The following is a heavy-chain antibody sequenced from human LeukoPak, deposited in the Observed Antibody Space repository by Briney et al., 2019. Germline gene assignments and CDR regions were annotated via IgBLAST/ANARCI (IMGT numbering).Heavy chain of an antibody. CDR3: ARGIAEDYGGNSHVDY. D-gene: IGHD4-23*01. Sequence: SVKVSCKASGGTFSSYTISWVRQAPGQGLEWMGRIIPILGIANYAQKFQGRVTITADKSTSTAYMELSSLRSEDPAVYYCARGIAEDYGGNSHVDYWGQGTLVTVSS. CDR2: IIPILGIA. J-gene: IGHJ4*02. CDR1: GGTFSSYT. V-gene: IGHV1-69*02.